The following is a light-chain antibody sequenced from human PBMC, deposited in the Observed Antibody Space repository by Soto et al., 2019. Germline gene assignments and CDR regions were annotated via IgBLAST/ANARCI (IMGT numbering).Light chain of an antibody. V-gene: IGKV1-33*01. CDR2: DAS. Sequence: DIQMTQSPSSLSASVRDRVTITCQASQDISNYLNWYQQRPGKAPKLLIYDASNLETGVPSRFSGSGSGTEFTLTINSLQADDFATYYCQQHNSFSITFGQGTRLEIK. CDR3: QQHNSFSIT. CDR1: QDISNY. J-gene: IGKJ5*01.